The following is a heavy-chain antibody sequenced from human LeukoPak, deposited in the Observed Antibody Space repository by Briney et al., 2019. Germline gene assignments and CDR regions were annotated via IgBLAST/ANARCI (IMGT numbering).Heavy chain of an antibody. CDR2: ITGSGGST. Sequence: GGSLRLSCAASGFTFSTYAMTWVRQAPGKGLEWVSSITGSGGSTYYADSVKGRFTISRDNSENTVFLQMDSLRAEDTAVYYCARCRPDSSGSADYWGQGTLVTVPP. J-gene: IGHJ4*02. V-gene: IGHV3-23*01. D-gene: IGHD6-19*01. CDR1: GFTFSTYA. CDR3: ARCRPDSSGSADY.